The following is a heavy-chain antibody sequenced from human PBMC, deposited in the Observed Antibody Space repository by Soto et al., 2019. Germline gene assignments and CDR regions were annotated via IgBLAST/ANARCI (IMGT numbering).Heavy chain of an antibody. CDR3: ARDRGGGYSDY. Sequence: QVQLVESGGGVVQPGRSLRLSCAASGFTFSSYAMHWVRQAPGKGLEWVAVISYDGSNKYYADSVKGRFTISRDNAENSLFLHMNSLRVEDTAVYYCARDRGGGYSDYWGQGTLVTVSS. J-gene: IGHJ4*02. V-gene: IGHV3-30-3*01. CDR2: ISYDGSNK. CDR1: GFTFSSYA. D-gene: IGHD3-16*01.